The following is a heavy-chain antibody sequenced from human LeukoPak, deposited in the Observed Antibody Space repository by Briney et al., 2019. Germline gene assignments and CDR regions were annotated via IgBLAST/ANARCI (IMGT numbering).Heavy chain of an antibody. J-gene: IGHJ4*02. CDR2: IYYSGST. V-gene: IGHV4-4*02. Sequence: PSGTLSLTCAVSGGSITSSNWWNWVRQPPGKGLEWIGYIYYSGSTYYNPSLKSRVTISVGTSKNQFSLKLSSVTAADTAVYYCARHETIFGVVDYWGQGTLVTVSS. D-gene: IGHD3-3*01. CDR3: ARHETIFGVVDY. CDR1: GGSITSSNW.